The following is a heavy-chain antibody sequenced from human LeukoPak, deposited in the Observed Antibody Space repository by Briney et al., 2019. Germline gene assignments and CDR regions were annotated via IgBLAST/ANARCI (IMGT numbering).Heavy chain of an antibody. J-gene: IGHJ4*02. D-gene: IGHD3-9*01. V-gene: IGHV3-7*01. CDR2: IKKDGSEK. Sequence: GGSLRLSCAASGFTFSSYWMNWVRQAPGKGPEWVANIKKDGSEKYYADSVKGRFTISRDNAKNSLYLQMNSLRAEDTAVYYCARDAGYFDWLLSRYFDYWGQGTLVTVSS. CDR1: GFTFSSYW. CDR3: ARDAGYFDWLLSRYFDY.